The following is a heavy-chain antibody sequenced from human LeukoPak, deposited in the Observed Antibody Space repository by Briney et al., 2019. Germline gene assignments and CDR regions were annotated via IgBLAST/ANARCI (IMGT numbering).Heavy chain of an antibody. CDR3: ASGLYDSSAFDI. CDR1: GYSFTSYW. J-gene: IGHJ3*02. Sequence: GESLKISCKGSGYSFTSYWIVCVRQMPGKGLKWMGIIYPGDSDIRYSPSFQGHVTISADKSISTAYLQWSSLKASDTAMYYCASGLYDSSAFDIWGQGTMVTVSS. V-gene: IGHV5-51*01. D-gene: IGHD3-22*01. CDR2: IYPGDSDI.